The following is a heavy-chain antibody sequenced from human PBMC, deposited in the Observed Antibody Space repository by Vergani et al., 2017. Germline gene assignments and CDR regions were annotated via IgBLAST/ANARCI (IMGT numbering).Heavy chain of an antibody. J-gene: IGHJ4*02. CDR2: ISFDGTNE. CDR1: GFALNRHA. Sequence: QVQLVESGGGVVQPGTSLRLSCVVSGFALNRHAMYWVRQAPGKGLEWVVGISFDGTNEYYPDLVKGRFTISRDIAQNTLYLQVRSLRLEDTGVYHCVGDRGLCAGGRCYTGAWDYWGQGTPVTVSS. V-gene: IGHV3-30-3*01. D-gene: IGHD2-2*02. CDR3: VGDRGLCAGGRCYTGAWDY.